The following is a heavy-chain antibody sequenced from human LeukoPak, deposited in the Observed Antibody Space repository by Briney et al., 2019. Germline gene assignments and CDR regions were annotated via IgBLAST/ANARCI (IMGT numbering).Heavy chain of an antibody. J-gene: IGHJ5*02. V-gene: IGHV4-39*02. CDR3: ARETPAVRNNSFAP. CDR2: VSYSGTT. D-gene: IGHD2-2*01. CDR1: GGSISSSTYY. Sequence: SETLSLTCTVSGGSISSSTYYWRWVRQPPGKGLEWIGSVSYSGTTYYNTSLRSRVTISIDTSRNQFSLKVTSVTAADTAVYYCARETPAVRNNSFAPWGQGTLVTVSS.